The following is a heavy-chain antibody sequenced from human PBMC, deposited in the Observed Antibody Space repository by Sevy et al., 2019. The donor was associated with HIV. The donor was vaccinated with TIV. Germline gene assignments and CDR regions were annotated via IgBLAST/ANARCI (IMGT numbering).Heavy chain of an antibody. CDR3: VGENAWGWCYS. V-gene: IGHV4-59*08. CDR2: IYYNGHI. CDR1: GGSITSLY. J-gene: IGHJ5*01. Sequence: SETLSLTCTVSGGSITSLYWNWIRQPPGKGLEWIANIYYNGHINYNPSLKSRVTLSLDTSKNQFSRRLSSVTAADTAMYYWVGENAWGWCYSWGQGTLVTVSS. D-gene: IGHD1-26*01.